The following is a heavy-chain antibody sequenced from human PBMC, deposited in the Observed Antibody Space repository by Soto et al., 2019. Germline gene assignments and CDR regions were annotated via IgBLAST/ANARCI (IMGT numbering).Heavy chain of an antibody. CDR3: ARHNYGSGRTYFDY. CDR1: DLSISSYY. CDR2: IYYSGST. Sequence: PSETLSLTCTVSDLSISSYYWSWIRQPPGKGLEWIGYIYYSGSTTYNPSLKSRVTISVDTSKNQFSLKQNSMTAADTAVYYCARHNYGSGRTYFDYWGQGTLVTVS. J-gene: IGHJ4*02. V-gene: IGHV4-59*08. D-gene: IGHD3-10*01.